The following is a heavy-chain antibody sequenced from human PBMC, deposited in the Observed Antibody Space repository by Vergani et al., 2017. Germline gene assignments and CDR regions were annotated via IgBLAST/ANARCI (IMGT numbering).Heavy chain of an antibody. CDR3: ASKRGACRAAYCHSYDF. J-gene: IGHJ4*02. Sequence: QVQLQESGPGLVKPSETLSLTFTVSGDSVISTDYHWGWIRQPPGIGLEWIGSMAYSGSTSYNPSLESRISISFETPKNQFSLRLTSVTAADTAVYYCASKRGACRAAYCHSYDFWGPGTLVGVSS. V-gene: IGHV4-39*01. CDR2: MAYSGST. D-gene: IGHD2-15*01. CDR1: GDSVISTDYH.